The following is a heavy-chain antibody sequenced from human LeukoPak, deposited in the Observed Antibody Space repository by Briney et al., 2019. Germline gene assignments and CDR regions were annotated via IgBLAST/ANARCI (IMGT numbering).Heavy chain of an antibody. Sequence: RASVTVSSKGSGYNFTIFWIGWVRQMPGKGLEWMAIIYPGVSDTRYSPSFQGQVTISADKSISTAYLQRSSLKASDTAMYYCARSVSGSYPTFDYWGQGTLVTVSS. CDR1: GYNFTIFW. CDR2: IYPGVSDT. V-gene: IGHV5-51*01. D-gene: IGHD1-26*01. CDR3: ARSVSGSYPTFDY. J-gene: IGHJ4*02.